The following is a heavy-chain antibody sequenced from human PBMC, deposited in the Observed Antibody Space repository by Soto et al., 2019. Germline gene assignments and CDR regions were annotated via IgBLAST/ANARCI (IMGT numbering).Heavy chain of an antibody. J-gene: IGHJ5*02. CDR1: GGSFSGYY. CDR3: ARVTYYYGSGSYLP. CDR2: INHSGST. D-gene: IGHD3-10*01. Sequence: SETLSLTCAVYGGSFSGYYWSWVRQPPGKGLEWIGEINHSGSTNYNPSLKSRVTISVDTSKNQFSLKLSSVTAADTAVYNCARVTYYYGSGSYLPWGQGTLVTVSS. V-gene: IGHV4-34*01.